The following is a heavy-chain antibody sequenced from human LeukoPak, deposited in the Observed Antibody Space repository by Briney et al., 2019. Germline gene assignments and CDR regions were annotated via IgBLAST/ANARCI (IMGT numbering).Heavy chain of an antibody. V-gene: IGHV1-18*01. J-gene: IGHJ3*02. Sequence: ASVKVSCKTSGYTFTQYGITWMRQAPGQGPEWMGWIDAYNGRTNYAQTLQDRVTITIDTSTSTTYLDLRRLRPDDTAVYYCARASADPGAFDIWGQGTMVTVSS. CDR3: ARASADPGAFDI. CDR1: GYTFTQYG. D-gene: IGHD6-19*01. CDR2: IDAYNGRT.